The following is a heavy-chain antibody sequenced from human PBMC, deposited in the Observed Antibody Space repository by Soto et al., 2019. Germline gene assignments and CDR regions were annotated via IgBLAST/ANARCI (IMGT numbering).Heavy chain of an antibody. J-gene: IGHJ3*02. CDR1: GGTFSSYT. D-gene: IGHD3-3*01. CDR2: IIPILGIA. Sequence: GASVKVSCKASGGTFSSYTVSWVRQAPGQGLEWMGRIIPILGIANYAQKFQGRVTITADKSTSTAYMELSSLRSEDTAVYYCAKSGYYGDAFDIWGQGTMVTVSS. V-gene: IGHV1-69*02. CDR3: AKSGYYGDAFDI.